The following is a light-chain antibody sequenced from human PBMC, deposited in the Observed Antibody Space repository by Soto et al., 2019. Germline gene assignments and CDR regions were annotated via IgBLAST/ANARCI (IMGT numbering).Light chain of an antibody. V-gene: IGLV1-40*01. Sequence: QSVLTQPPSVSGAPGQRVTISCTGSNSNIGAGYDVHWYQQLPGTAPKPLIYANSNRPSGVPDRFSGSKSGTSASLAITGLQAEDEADYYCQSYDRSLSAPVFGGGTKLTVL. CDR1: NSNIGAGYD. CDR3: QSYDRSLSAPV. J-gene: IGLJ3*02. CDR2: ANS.